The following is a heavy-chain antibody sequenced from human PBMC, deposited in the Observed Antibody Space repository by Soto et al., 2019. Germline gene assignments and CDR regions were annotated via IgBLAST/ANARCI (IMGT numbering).Heavy chain of an antibody. CDR1: GYAFTTYG. V-gene: IGHV1-18*01. D-gene: IGHD1-1*01. J-gene: IGHJ4*02. CDR3: ARGRYGDY. CDR2: ISAHNGNT. Sequence: QVHLVQSGAEVKKPGASVKVSCQGSGYAFTTYGITWVRQAPGQGLEWMGWISAHNGNTNYAQKLQGRVTVTRDTSTSKAYMELMSLKYDDRAVYYCARGRYGDYWGQGDLVTVSS.